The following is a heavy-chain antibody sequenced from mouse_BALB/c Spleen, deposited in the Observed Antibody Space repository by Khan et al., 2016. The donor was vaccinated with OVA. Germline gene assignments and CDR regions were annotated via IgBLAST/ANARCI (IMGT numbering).Heavy chain of an antibody. V-gene: IGHV9-4*02. CDR1: GYTFTTAG. Sequence: QIQLVQSGPELKKPGETVRISCKASGYTFTTAGMQWVQKMPGKGLKWIGWINTHSGVPKYAEDFKGRFAFSLETSASTIYLQITNLKNEDTATXFCARGGAAYYRNDGGAMDYWSQGNSVTVSS. J-gene: IGHJ4*01. D-gene: IGHD2-14*01. CDR2: INTHSGVP. CDR3: ARGGAAYYRNDGGAMDY.